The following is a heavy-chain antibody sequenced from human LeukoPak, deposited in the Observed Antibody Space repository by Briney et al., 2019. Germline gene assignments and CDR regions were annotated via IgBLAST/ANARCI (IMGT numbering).Heavy chain of an antibody. D-gene: IGHD6-19*01. Sequence: SETLSLTCTVSGGSISSYHWSWIRQPAGKGLEWIGRIYTSGSTNYNPSLKSRATVSLDKSKNRFSLRLSSVTAADTAVYYCVRGGAVAGSFDYWGQGTLVTVSS. J-gene: IGHJ4*02. CDR1: GGSISSYH. V-gene: IGHV4-4*07. CDR3: VRGGAVAGSFDY. CDR2: IYTSGST.